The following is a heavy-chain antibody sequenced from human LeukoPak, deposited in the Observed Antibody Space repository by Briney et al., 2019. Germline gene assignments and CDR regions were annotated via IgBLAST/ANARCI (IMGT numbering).Heavy chain of an antibody. CDR1: GFTFSSYG. D-gene: IGHD1-26*01. CDR2: IRYDGSNK. J-gene: IGHJ6*03. Sequence: GGSLRLSCAASGFTFSSYGMHWVRQAPGKGLEWVAFIRYDGSNKYYADSVKGRFTISRDNSKNTLYLQMNSLRAEDTAVYYCARDSGYSGSPDYYYYYMDVWGKGTTVTVSS. V-gene: IGHV3-30*02. CDR3: ARDSGYSGSPDYYYYYMDV.